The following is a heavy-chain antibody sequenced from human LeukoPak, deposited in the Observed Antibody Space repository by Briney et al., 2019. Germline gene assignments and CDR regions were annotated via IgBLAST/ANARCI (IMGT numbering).Heavy chain of an antibody. J-gene: IGHJ6*02. V-gene: IGHV1-69*01. Sequence: ASVKVSCKASGGTFSSYAISWVRQAPGQGLEWMGGIIPIFGTANYAQKFQGRVTITADESTSTAYMELSSLRSEDTAVYYCARGPPPRNPTTRYYYYGMDVWGQGTTVTVSS. D-gene: IGHD5-12*01. CDR2: IIPIFGTA. CDR1: GGTFSSYA. CDR3: ARGPPPRNPTTRYYYYGMDV.